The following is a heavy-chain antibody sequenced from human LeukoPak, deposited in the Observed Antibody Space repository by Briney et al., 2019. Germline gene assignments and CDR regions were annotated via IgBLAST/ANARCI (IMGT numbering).Heavy chain of an antibody. D-gene: IGHD1-26*01. V-gene: IGHV3-21*01. J-gene: IGHJ4*02. CDR3: ARDRWELRYNNNFDY. Sequence: GGSLRLSCAASGFTFSSYSMNWVRQAPGKGLEWVSSISSSSSYIYYADSVKGRFTISRDNSKNTLYLQMNSLRAEDTAVYYCARDRWELRYNNNFDYWGQGTLVTVSS. CDR2: ISSSSSYI. CDR1: GFTFSSYS.